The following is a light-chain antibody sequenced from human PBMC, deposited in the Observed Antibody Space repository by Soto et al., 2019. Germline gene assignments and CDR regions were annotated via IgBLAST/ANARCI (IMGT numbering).Light chain of an antibody. V-gene: IGLV2-11*01. Sequence: QSVLTQPRSVSGSPGQTVTISCTGSSSDVGSSNYMSWYQQHPGEAPKLVIYDVAQRPSGVPDRLSGSRSGKTASLTISGLQPDDEADYYCCSYARSDTLIFGSGTKVT. CDR3: CSYARSDTLI. J-gene: IGLJ1*01. CDR2: DVA. CDR1: SSDVGSSNY.